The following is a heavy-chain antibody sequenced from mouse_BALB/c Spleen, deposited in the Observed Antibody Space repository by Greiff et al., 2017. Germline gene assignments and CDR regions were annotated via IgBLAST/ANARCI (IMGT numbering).Heavy chain of an antibody. V-gene: IGHV5-17*02. CDR2: ISSGSSTI. CDR1: GFTFSSFG. CDR3: ARIGYGNSFAY. Sequence: EVKLMESGGGLVQPGGSRKLSCAASGFTFSSFGMHWVRQAPEKGLEWVAYISSGSSTIYYADTVKGRFTISRDNPKNTLFLQMTSLRSEDTAMYYCARIGYGNSFAYWGQGTLVTVSA. D-gene: IGHD2-1*01. J-gene: IGHJ3*01.